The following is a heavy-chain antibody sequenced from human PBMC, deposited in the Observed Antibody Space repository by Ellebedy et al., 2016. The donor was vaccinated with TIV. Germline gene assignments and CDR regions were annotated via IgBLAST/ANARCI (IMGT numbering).Heavy chain of an antibody. J-gene: IGHJ4*02. CDR1: GFTFSSYA. D-gene: IGHD2-21*02. V-gene: IGHV3-30-3*01. Sequence: GGSLRLSCAASGFTFSSYAMHWVRQAPGKGLEWVAVISYDGSNKYYADSVKGRFTISRDNSKNTLYLQMNSLRADDTAVNYCARHGEIVVVTAMLDYWGQGTLVTVSS. CDR2: ISYDGSNK. CDR3: ARHGEIVVVTAMLDY.